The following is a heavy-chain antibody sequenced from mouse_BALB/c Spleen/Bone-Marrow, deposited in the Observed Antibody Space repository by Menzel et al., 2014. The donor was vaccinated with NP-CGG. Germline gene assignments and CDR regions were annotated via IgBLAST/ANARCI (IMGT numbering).Heavy chain of an antibody. Sequence: EVKLVESGGGLVKPGGSLELSCAASGFTFSSYTMSWVRQTPEKRLEWVATISTGGSYTDYPDSVKGRFTISRDNAKNTLYLQMSSLKSEDTAMYYCTRDQRYGNYIYAMDDWGQGTSVTVSS. CDR2: ISTGGSYT. CDR3: TRDQRYGNYIYAMDD. CDR1: GFTFSSYT. J-gene: IGHJ4*01. D-gene: IGHD2-10*02. V-gene: IGHV5-6-4*01.